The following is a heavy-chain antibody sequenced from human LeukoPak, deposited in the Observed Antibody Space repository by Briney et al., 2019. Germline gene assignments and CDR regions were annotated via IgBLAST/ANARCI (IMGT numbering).Heavy chain of an antibody. Sequence: GGSLRLSCAASGFTVSSNYMSWVRQAPGKGLEWVSVIYGAGSTYYADSVKGRFTISRDNSKNTLYLQMNSLRAEDTAVYYCATQRSGYYYYFDYWGQGTLVTVSS. V-gene: IGHV3-66*01. D-gene: IGHD3-22*01. CDR2: IYGAGST. CDR1: GFTVSSNY. CDR3: ATQRSGYYYYFDY. J-gene: IGHJ4*02.